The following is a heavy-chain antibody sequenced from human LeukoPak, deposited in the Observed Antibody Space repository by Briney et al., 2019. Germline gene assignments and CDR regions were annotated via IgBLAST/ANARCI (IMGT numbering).Heavy chain of an antibody. CDR3: ARRVYSSGWYNYYYMDV. CDR1: GYTFTSYG. D-gene: IGHD6-19*01. J-gene: IGHJ6*03. Sequence: ASVKVSCKASGYTFTSYGISWVRQAPGQGLEWMGWISAYNGNTNYAQKLQGRVTMTTDTSTSTAYMELRSLRPDDTAVYYCARRVYSSGWYNYYYMDVWGKGTTVTVSS. CDR2: ISAYNGNT. V-gene: IGHV1-18*01.